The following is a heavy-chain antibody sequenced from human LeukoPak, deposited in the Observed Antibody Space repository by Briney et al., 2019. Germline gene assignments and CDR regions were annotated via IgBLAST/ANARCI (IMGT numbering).Heavy chain of an antibody. CDR1: GFTFSSYE. V-gene: IGHV3-48*03. J-gene: IGHJ6*04. Sequence: PGGSLRLSCAASGFTFSSYEMNWVRQAPGKGLEWVSYISSSGSTIYYADSVKGRFTISRDNAKNSLYLQMNSPRAEDTAVYYCARDQGYSGYPGNYYYYGMDVWGKGTTVTVSS. D-gene: IGHD5-12*01. CDR3: ARDQGYSGYPGNYYYYGMDV. CDR2: ISSSGSTI.